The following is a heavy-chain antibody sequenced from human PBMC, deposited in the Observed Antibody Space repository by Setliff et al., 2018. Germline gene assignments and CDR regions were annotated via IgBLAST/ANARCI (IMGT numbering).Heavy chain of an antibody. D-gene: IGHD3-10*01. Sequence: SETLSLTCTVSGGFVNSHYWSWIRQSPGKGLEWIGYIFYSGDTRSNPSLKSRVTMSVDTSKNQFSLKLSSVTAADTAVYYCARDRTYYGSGTYTRYFDYWGQGTLVTVSS. CDR3: ARDRTYYGSGTYTRYFDY. CDR2: IFYSGDT. V-gene: IGHV4-59*02. CDR1: GGFVNSHY. J-gene: IGHJ4*02.